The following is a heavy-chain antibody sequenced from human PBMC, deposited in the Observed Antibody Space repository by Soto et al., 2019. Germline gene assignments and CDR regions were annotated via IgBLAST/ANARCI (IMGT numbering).Heavy chain of an antibody. D-gene: IGHD2-2*01. Sequence: QVQLVQSGAEVKKPGSSVRVSCKASGGTFSTYTISWVRQAPGQGLEWMGRIIPIVDRANYAQKFQGRVTITADKSTSTAYMELSSLRSVDTAVYYCARDIAITVPAPMGYWGQGTLVTVSS. CDR2: IIPIVDRA. J-gene: IGHJ4*02. CDR1: GGTFSTYT. CDR3: ARDIAITVPAPMGY. V-gene: IGHV1-69*08.